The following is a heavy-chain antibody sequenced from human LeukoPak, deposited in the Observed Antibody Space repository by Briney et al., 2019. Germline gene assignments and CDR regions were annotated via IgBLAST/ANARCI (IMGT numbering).Heavy chain of an antibody. CDR1: GGSISSSSYY. CDR3: ARGYGSGSYYNY. Sequence: SETLSLTCTVSGGSISSSSYYWGWIRQPPRKGLEWIGSIYYSGSAYYNPSLKSRVTISVDTSKNQFSLKLSSVTAADTALYYCARGYGSGSYYNYWGRGTLVTVSS. J-gene: IGHJ4*02. D-gene: IGHD3-10*01. V-gene: IGHV4-39*07. CDR2: IYYSGSA.